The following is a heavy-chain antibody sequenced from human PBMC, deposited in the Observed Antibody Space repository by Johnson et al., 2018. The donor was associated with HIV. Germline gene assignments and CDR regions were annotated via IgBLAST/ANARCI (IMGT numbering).Heavy chain of an antibody. V-gene: IGHV3-30*04. CDR3: ARGDYGDYGRDAFDI. CDR2: IWDDGSNK. J-gene: IGHJ3*02. CDR1: GFTFSSYA. Sequence: QMQLVEAGGGVVQPGRSLRLSCAAPGFTFSSYAMHWVRQAPGKGLEWVAVIWDDGSNKYYADSVKGRFTISRDNSKNTLYLQMNSLRAEDSAVYYCARGDYGDYGRDAFDIWGQGTMVTVSS. D-gene: IGHD4-17*01.